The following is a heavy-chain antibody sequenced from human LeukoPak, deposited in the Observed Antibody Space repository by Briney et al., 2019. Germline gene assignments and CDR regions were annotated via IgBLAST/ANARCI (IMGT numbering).Heavy chain of an antibody. CDR1: GGSISSSSYY. V-gene: IGHV4-39*07. Sequence: SETLSLTCTVSGGSISSSSYYWGWIRQSPGKGLEWIGSIYYSGSTYYNPSLKSRVTISVDTSKNQFSLKLSSVTAADTAVYYCAGGLWIAAAGVDYWGQGTLVTVSS. CDR2: IYYSGST. D-gene: IGHD6-13*01. J-gene: IGHJ4*02. CDR3: AGGLWIAAAGVDY.